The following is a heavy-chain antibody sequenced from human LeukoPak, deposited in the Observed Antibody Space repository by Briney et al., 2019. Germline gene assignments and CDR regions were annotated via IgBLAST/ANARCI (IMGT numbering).Heavy chain of an antibody. D-gene: IGHD1-26*01. CDR1: GSTFSSYA. Sequence: ASVKVSCKASGSTFSSYAISWVRQAPGQGLEWMGGIIPIFGTANYAQKFQGRVTITADESTSTAYMELSSLRSEDTAVYYCARGEWELLGGATYFDYWGQGTLVTVSS. V-gene: IGHV1-69*13. CDR3: ARGEWELLGGATYFDY. CDR2: IIPIFGTA. J-gene: IGHJ4*02.